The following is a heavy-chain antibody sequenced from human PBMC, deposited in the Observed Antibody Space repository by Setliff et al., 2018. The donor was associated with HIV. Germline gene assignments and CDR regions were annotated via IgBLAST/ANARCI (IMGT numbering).Heavy chain of an antibody. CDR2: IYHSGST. D-gene: IGHD6-19*01. CDR3: ARAGAVAGPSGY. V-gene: IGHV4-38-2*02. CDR1: GYSISSGYY. Sequence: SESLSLTCTVSGYSISSGYYWGWIRQPPGKGLEWIGSIYHSGSTYYNPSLKSRVTFSVDTSKNQFSLKLSSVTAADTAVYYCARAGAVAGPSGYWGQGTLVTVSS. J-gene: IGHJ4*02.